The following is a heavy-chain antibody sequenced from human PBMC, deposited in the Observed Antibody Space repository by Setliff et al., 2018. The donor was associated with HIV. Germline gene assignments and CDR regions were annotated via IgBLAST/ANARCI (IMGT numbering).Heavy chain of an antibody. CDR2: IASNTDGGTT. CDR1: GFTFSRFE. Sequence: LRLSCAASGFTFSRFEMNWVRHAPGKGLEWVGRIASNTDGGTTDYAAPVKGRFTISRDDSKNTLFLQRDSLSTEHTAVYYCITDLYVSSLSSGCALYFLHWGPGALVTVSS. D-gene: IGHD6-19*01. V-gene: IGHV3-15*04. J-gene: IGHJ1*01. CDR3: ITDLYVSSLSSGCALYFLH.